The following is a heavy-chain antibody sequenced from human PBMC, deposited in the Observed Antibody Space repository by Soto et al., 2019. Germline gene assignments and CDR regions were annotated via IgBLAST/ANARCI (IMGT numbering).Heavy chain of an antibody. CDR1: GGSISSSNW. V-gene: IGHV4-4*02. D-gene: IGHD5-12*01. CDR3: ARVSPTRGYSGYDYPYYFDY. Sequence: PSETLSLTCAVSGGSISSSNWWSWVRQPPGKGLEWIGEIYHSGSTNYNPSLKSRVTISVDKSKNQFSLKLSSVTAADTAVYYCARVSPTRGYSGYDYPYYFDYWGQGTLVTVSS. J-gene: IGHJ4*02. CDR2: IYHSGST.